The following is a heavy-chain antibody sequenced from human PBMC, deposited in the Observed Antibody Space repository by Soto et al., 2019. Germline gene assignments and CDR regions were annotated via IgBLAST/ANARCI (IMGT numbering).Heavy chain of an antibody. D-gene: IGHD3-22*01. Sequence: LRLSCAASGFTFSSYSMNWVRQAPGKGLEWVSYISSSSSTIYYADSVKGRFTISRDNAKNSLYLQMNSLRDEDTAVYYCARSSYYYDSSGYYYDYYFDYWGQGTLVTVSS. CDR3: ARSSYYYDSSGYYYDYYFDY. CDR1: GFTFSSYS. V-gene: IGHV3-48*02. CDR2: ISSSSSTI. J-gene: IGHJ4*02.